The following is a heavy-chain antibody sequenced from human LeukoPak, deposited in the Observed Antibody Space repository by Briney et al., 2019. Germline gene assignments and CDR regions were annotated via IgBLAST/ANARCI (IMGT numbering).Heavy chain of an antibody. CDR1: GGTFSSYA. CDR3: VRGGEGLSTGTTMGY. J-gene: IGHJ4*02. Sequence: SVTVSCKASGGTFSSYAISWVRQAPGQGLEWMGRIIPIFGIANYAQKFQGRVTITADKSTSTAYMELSSLRSEDTAVYYCVRGGEGLSTGTTMGYWGQGTLVTVSS. CDR2: IIPIFGIA. D-gene: IGHD1-7*01. V-gene: IGHV1-69*10.